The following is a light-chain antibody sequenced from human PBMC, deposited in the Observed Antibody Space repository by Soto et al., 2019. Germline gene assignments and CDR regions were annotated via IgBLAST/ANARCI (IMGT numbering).Light chain of an antibody. V-gene: IGLV1-40*01. CDR2: GNS. Sequence: QSVLTKPPSVSGAPGQRVTISCTGSSSNIGAGYDVHWYQQLPGTAPKLLIYGNSNRPSGVPDRFSGSKSGTSASLAITGLQAEDEADYYCQSNDSSLSVVFGGGTQLTVL. CDR1: SSNIGAGYD. J-gene: IGLJ2*01. CDR3: QSNDSSLSVV.